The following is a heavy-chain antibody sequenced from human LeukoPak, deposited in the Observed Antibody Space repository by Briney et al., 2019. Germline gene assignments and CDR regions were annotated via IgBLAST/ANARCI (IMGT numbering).Heavy chain of an antibody. CDR3: ARDRGGSYSAIDY. D-gene: IGHD1-26*01. CDR2: ISSSSSTI. J-gene: IGHJ4*02. V-gene: IGHV3-48*04. Sequence: GGSLRLSCAASGFTFSSYSMNWVRRAPGRGLEGVSFISSSSSTIYYADSVKGRFTISRDNAKNSLYLQMNSLRAEDTAVYYCARDRGGSYSAIDYWGQGTLVTASS. CDR1: GFTFSSYS.